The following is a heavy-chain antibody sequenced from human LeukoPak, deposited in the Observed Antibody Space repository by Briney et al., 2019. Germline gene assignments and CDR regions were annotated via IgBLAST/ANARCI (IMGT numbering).Heavy chain of an antibody. CDR1: GFTVSSNY. CDR3: AREMVRGVIYDI. D-gene: IGHD3-10*01. Sequence: PGRSLRLSCAASGFTVSSNYMSWVRQAPGKGLDRVSDIYSGGSTYYADSVKGRLTTSRDNSKNTLYLQMNSLRAEDTAVYYCAREMVRGVIYDIWGQGTMVTVSS. CDR2: IYSGGST. J-gene: IGHJ3*02. V-gene: IGHV3-53*01.